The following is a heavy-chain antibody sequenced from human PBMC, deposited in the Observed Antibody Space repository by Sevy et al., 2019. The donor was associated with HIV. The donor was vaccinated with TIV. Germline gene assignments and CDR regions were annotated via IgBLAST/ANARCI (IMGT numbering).Heavy chain of an antibody. J-gene: IGHJ5*02. CDR1: GGPISSYY. CDR3: AGAPPVRSGDDSLNWFDP. D-gene: IGHD5-12*01. V-gene: IGHV4-59*01. Sequence: SETLSLTCSVSGGPISSYYWSWIRQPPGKRLEWIGYIHYSGSTNYNPSLNSRLTISVDTSKNQISLRLTSVTAADTAVYYCAGAPPVRSGDDSLNWFDPWGQGILVTVSS. CDR2: IHYSGST.